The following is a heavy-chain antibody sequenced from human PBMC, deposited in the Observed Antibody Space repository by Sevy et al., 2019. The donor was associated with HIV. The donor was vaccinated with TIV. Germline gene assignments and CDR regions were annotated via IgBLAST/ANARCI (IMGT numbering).Heavy chain of an antibody. J-gene: IGHJ4*02. Sequence: GGSLRLSCAASGFSFSTYWMTWVRQAPGKGLEWVATVNQDGTERGNVDSVKGRFTISRDNTKTSLFLQMNTLSAEDTGVYYCVREGLGGFSYSLDCWGQGTLVTVSS. CDR2: VNQDGTER. D-gene: IGHD3-16*01. CDR1: GFSFSTYW. CDR3: VREGLGGFSYSLDC. V-gene: IGHV3-7*01.